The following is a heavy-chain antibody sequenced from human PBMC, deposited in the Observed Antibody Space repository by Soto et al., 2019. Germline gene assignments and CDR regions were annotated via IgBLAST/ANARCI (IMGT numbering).Heavy chain of an antibody. CDR3: ARGLHDKSGGFDS. D-gene: IGHD3-22*01. J-gene: IGHJ4*02. Sequence: QVQLVQSGAEVKKPGSSVKVSCKASGGTFSSYTISWVRQAPGQGLEWMGRIIPILDLANYAQKFQGRVTYTADESTTTAYMELSSLRSDDTAVYYCARGLHDKSGGFDSWGQGTLVTVSS. CDR1: GGTFSSYT. CDR2: IIPILDLA. V-gene: IGHV1-69*02.